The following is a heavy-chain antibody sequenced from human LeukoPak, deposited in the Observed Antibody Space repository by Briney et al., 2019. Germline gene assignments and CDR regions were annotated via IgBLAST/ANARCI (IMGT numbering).Heavy chain of an antibody. CDR3: ARAGGVGRIAVAGTSDY. CDR2: ISSSSSYI. J-gene: IGHJ4*02. D-gene: IGHD6-19*01. CDR1: GFTFSSYS. V-gene: IGHV3-21*01. Sequence: PGGSLRLSCAASGFTFSSYSMNWVRQAPGKGLEWVSSISSSSSYIYYADSVKGRFTISRDNAQNSLYLQMNSLRAEDTAVYYCARAGGVGRIAVAGTSDYSGQGTLVTVSS.